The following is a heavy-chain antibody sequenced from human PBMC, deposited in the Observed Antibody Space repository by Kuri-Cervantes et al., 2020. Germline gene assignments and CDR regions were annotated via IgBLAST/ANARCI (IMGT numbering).Heavy chain of an antibody. CDR1: GGSFSGYY. Sequence: SETLSLTCAVYGGSFSGYYWSCIRQPPGKGLEWIGEINHSGSTNYNPSLRSRVTISVDTSKNQFSLKLSSVTAADTAVYYCARGPPIRSYFDYWGQGTLVTVSS. CDR3: ARGPPIRSYFDY. D-gene: IGHD2-2*02. V-gene: IGHV4-34*01. J-gene: IGHJ4*02. CDR2: INHSGST.